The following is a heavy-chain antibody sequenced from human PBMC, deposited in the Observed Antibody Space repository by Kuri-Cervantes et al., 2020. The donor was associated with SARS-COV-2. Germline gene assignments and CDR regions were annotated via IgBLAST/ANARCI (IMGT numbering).Heavy chain of an antibody. Sequence: ASVKVSCKASGYTFNTYGISWVRQAPGQGLEWMGWSSTYNGYTNYEQKFQGRVTMTTDTSTSTAYMELRSLRSDDTAVYYRARVGATYFHGMNVWGQGTTVTVSS. CDR1: GYTFNTYG. D-gene: IGHD1-26*01. J-gene: IGHJ6*02. V-gene: IGHV1-18*01. CDR3: ARVGATYFHGMNV. CDR2: SSTYNGYT.